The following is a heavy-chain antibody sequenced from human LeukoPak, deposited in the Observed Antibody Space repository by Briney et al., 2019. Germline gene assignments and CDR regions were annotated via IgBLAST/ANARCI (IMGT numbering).Heavy chain of an antibody. CDR2: IKQDGSEK. D-gene: IGHD6-6*01. Sequence: PGVSLRLSCAASGFTFTHSWMSWVRQAPGKGLEWVANIKQDGSEKYYVDSVEGRFTISRDNAKNSVSLQMNSLRGEDTAVYYCVRALGSSSADYWGQGTLVTVSS. V-gene: IGHV3-7*01. J-gene: IGHJ4*02. CDR3: VRALGSSSADY. CDR1: GFTFTHSW.